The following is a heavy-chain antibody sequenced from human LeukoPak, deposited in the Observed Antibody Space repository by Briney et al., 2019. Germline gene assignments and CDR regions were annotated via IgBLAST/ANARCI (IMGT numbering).Heavy chain of an antibody. Sequence: PSETLSLTCAVCGGSFSGYYWSWIRQPPGKGLEWIGEINHSGSTNYNPSLKSRVTISVDTSKNQFSLKLSSVTAADTAVYYCARGRGAVHFDYWGQGTLVTVSS. CDR1: GGSFSGYY. J-gene: IGHJ4*02. CDR3: ARGRGAVHFDY. CDR2: INHSGST. D-gene: IGHD3-10*01. V-gene: IGHV4-34*01.